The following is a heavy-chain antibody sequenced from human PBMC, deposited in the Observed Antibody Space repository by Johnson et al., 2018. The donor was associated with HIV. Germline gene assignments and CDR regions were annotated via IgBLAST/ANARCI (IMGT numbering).Heavy chain of an antibody. V-gene: IGHV3-15*01. CDR3: TTGLYWNDAFDI. CDR2: VKSKTDGGTT. Sequence: VQLVESGGGLVKPGGSLRLSCVVSGFTFSDAWMSWVRQPPGKGLEWVGRVKSKTDGGTTDYAAPVKGRFTISRDGSKNTLYLQMNSLKTEDTALYYCTTGLYWNDAFDIWGQGTMVTVSS. D-gene: IGHD1-1*01. CDR1: GFTFSDAW. J-gene: IGHJ3*02.